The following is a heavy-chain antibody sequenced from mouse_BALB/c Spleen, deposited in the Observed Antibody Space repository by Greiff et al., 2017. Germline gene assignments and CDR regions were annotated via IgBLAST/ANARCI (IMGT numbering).Heavy chain of an antibody. D-gene: IGHD5-1*01. Sequence: EVHLVESGGGLVQPGGSLRLSCATSGFTFTDYYMSWVRQPPGKALEWLGFIRNKANGYTTEYSASVKGRFTISRDNSQSILYLQMNTLRAEDSATYYCAREGSTLYYYAMDYWGQGTSVTVSS. CDR3: AREGSTLYYYAMDY. CDR1: GFTFTDYY. J-gene: IGHJ4*01. CDR2: IRNKANGYTT. V-gene: IGHV7-3*02.